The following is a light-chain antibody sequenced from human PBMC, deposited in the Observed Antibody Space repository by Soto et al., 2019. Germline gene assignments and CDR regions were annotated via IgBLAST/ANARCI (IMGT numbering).Light chain of an antibody. CDR2: SAS. CDR3: QQYNRWLT. Sequence: ETVMTQSPATLSVSPGERATLSCRASQRVGNNFAWYQQKPGQAPRLLIYSASTRAPGVPARFSGSGSETEFTLTISSLQSEDFAVYYCQQYNRWLTFGGGTKVEIK. J-gene: IGKJ4*01. CDR1: QRVGNN. V-gene: IGKV3-15*01.